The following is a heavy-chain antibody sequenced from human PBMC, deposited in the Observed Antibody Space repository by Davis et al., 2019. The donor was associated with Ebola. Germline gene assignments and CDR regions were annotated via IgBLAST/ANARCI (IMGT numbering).Heavy chain of an antibody. D-gene: IGHD2-8*01. CDR3: TSTHYLYCTNGVCYLYYHYYGMDV. V-gene: IGHV3-15*07. CDR1: GFTFSNAW. CDR2: IKSKTDGGTT. J-gene: IGHJ6*02. Sequence: GESLKISCAASGFTFSNAWMNWVRQAPGRGLEWVGRIKSKTDGGTTDYAAPVKGRFTISRDDSKNTLYLQMNSLKTEDTAVYYCTSTHYLYCTNGVCYLYYHYYGMDVWGQGTTVTVSS.